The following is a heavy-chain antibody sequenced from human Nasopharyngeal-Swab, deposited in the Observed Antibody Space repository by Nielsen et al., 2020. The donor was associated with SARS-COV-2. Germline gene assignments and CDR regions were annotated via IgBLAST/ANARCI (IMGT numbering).Heavy chain of an antibody. CDR2: FDPEDGET. V-gene: IGHV1-24*01. J-gene: IGHJ5*02. D-gene: IGHD1-26*01. CDR3: ATGTVVGATGWFDP. Sequence: WVRQAPGQGLEWMGGFDPEDGETIYVQKFQGRVTMTEDTSTDTAYMELSSLRSEDTAVYYCATGTVVGATGWFDPWGQGTLVTVSS.